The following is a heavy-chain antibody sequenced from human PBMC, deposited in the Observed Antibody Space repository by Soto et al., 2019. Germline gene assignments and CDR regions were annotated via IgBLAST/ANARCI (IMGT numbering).Heavy chain of an antibody. CDR1: GFTLENYA. CDR2: ISWNGGRI. V-gene: IGHV3-9*01. D-gene: IGHD3-10*01. J-gene: IGHJ6*02. Sequence: EVQLVESGGGSVQPGRSLRLSCVASGFTLENYAMHWVRQAPGKGLEWVSGISWNGGRIGYADSVRGRFTISRDNAQNSLYLQINSLRVEDTALYYCAKDQAPGFGDLLKYSSKFGIDVWGQGTTVTVSS. CDR3: AKDQAPGFGDLLKYSSKFGIDV.